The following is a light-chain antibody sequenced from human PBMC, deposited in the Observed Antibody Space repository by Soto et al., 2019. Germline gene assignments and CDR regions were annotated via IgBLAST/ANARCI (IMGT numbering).Light chain of an antibody. CDR1: QSLLQSSGYHY. Sequence: DIVLTQSPLSLPVTPGEPASMSCRSSQSLLQSSGYHYLDWYVQKPGQSPQLLIYLTSNRASGVPDRFSGTGSGTDFTLKISRVVAEDVGVYYCMHALQPPPAFGQGTKVEIK. V-gene: IGKV2-28*01. CDR2: LTS. J-gene: IGKJ1*01. CDR3: MHALQPPPA.